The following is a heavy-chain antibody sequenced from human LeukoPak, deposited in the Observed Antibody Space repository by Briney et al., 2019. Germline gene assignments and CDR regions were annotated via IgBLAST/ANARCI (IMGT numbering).Heavy chain of an antibody. Sequence: PSETLSLTCTVSGGSISSGSYYWSWIRQPAGTGLEWIGRIYASGSTNYNPSLKSRVTISVDTSKNQFSLKLSSVTAADTAVYYCARVTQMDFWGGYSYYFDYWGQGTLVTVSS. V-gene: IGHV4-61*02. CDR1: GGSISSGSYY. CDR3: ARVTQMDFWGGYSYYFDY. D-gene: IGHD3-3*01. J-gene: IGHJ4*02. CDR2: IYASGST.